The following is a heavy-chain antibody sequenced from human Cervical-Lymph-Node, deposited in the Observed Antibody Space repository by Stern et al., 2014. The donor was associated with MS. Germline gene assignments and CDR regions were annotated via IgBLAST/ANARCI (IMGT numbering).Heavy chain of an antibody. J-gene: IGHJ4*02. CDR3: TRARRGFDY. V-gene: IGHV3-21*01. Sequence: EVQLVESGGGLVKPGGSLRLSCAVSGFTFRNYTMNWVRQAPGKGLEWVSSISSTSTYIYYAGSVKGRFTISRDNAKNSLYLQMNSLRAEDTAVYYCTRARRGFDYWGQGTLVTVSS. CDR2: ISSTSTYI. CDR1: GFTFRNYT.